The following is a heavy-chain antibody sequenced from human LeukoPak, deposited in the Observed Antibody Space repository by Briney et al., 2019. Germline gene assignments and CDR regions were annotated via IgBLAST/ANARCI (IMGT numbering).Heavy chain of an antibody. CDR1: GGSISSSSYY. CDR3: ARHSWFVKYDFWSGYNNWFDP. D-gene: IGHD3-3*01. Sequence: SETLSLTCTVSGGSISSSSYYWGWIRQPPGKGLEWIGSIYYSGSTYYNPSLKSRVTISVDTSKNQFSLKLSSVTAADTAVYYCARHSWFVKYDFWSGYNNWFDPWGQGTLVTVSS. V-gene: IGHV4-39*01. J-gene: IGHJ5*02. CDR2: IYYSGST.